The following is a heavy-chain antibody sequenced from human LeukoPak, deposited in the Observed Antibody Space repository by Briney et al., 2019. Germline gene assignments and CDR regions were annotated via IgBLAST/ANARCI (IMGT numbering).Heavy chain of an antibody. D-gene: IGHD3-10*02. Sequence: SETLSLTCAVYGGSFNSYYWSWIRQTPGKGLEWIGEINHSGSTNYNPSLESRVTISVDTSKKQFLLKLTSVTAADTAVYFCARRRVLMFNSIDYWGQGTLVTVSS. CDR1: GGSFNSYY. CDR3: ARRRVLMFNSIDY. V-gene: IGHV4-34*01. J-gene: IGHJ4*02. CDR2: INHSGST.